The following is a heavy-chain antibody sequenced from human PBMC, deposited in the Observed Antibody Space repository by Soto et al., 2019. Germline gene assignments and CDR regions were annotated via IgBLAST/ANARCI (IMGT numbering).Heavy chain of an antibody. CDR2: IYPTGST. D-gene: IGHD2-2*01. CDR1: GDSFSNYY. J-gene: IGHJ5*02. Sequence: SETLSLTCTVSGDSFSNYYCNWVRKSAGKGLEWIGRIYPTGSTTYNPSLKSRLTMSVDTSKNQFSLRLTSMTAANTAVYYCATGRSEVVPGAMDTWGQGTLVTVSS. V-gene: IGHV4-4*07. CDR3: ATGRSEVVPGAMDT.